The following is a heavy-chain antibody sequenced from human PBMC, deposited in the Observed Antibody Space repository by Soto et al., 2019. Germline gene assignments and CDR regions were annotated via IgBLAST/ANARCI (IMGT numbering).Heavy chain of an antibody. CDR2: FDPEDGET. Sequence: ASVKVSFKVSGYSLTELSMHWVRQAPGKGLEWMGGFDPEDGETIYAQKFQGRVTMTEDTSTDTAYMELSSLRSEDTAVYYCATGRMVYAIENWFDPWGQGTLVTVST. CDR3: ATGRMVYAIENWFDP. D-gene: IGHD2-8*01. V-gene: IGHV1-24*01. J-gene: IGHJ5*02. CDR1: GYSLTELS.